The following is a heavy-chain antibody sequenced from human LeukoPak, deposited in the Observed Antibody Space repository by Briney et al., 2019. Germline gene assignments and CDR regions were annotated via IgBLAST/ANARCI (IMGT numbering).Heavy chain of an antibody. V-gene: IGHV1-18*01. J-gene: IGHJ5*02. CDR2: ISAYNGNT. CDR1: GYTFTSYG. CDR3: ARGVNYYDSSGCYYQGRFDP. Sequence: ASVKVSCKASGYTFTSYGISWVRQAPGQGLEWMGWISAYNGNTNYAQKLQGRVTMTTDTSTSTAYMELRSLRSDDTAVYYCARGVNYYDSSGCYYQGRFDPWGQGTLVTVSS. D-gene: IGHD3-22*01.